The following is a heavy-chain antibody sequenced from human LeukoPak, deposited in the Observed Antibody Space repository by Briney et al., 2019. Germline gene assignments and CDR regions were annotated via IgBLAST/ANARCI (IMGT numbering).Heavy chain of an antibody. CDR1: GFTFDDYA. CDR2: ISWNSGNI. V-gene: IGHV3-9*01. CDR3: AKGGYSSSSRFDY. Sequence: GRSLRLSCAASGFTFDDYAMHWVRQAPGKGLEWVSGISWNSGNIGYADSVKGRFTISRDNAKNSLYLQMNSLRAEDTALYYCAKGGYSSSSRFDYWGQGTLVTVSS. J-gene: IGHJ4*02. D-gene: IGHD6-13*01.